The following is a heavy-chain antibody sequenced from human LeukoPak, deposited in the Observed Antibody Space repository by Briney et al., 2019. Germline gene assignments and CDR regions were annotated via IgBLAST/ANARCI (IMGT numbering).Heavy chain of an antibody. V-gene: IGHV3-7*04. CDR1: GFTFSGYW. CDR3: ARVGYSGYDLGY. CDR2: INQVVSVK. Sequence: PGGSLRLSCAASGFTFSGYWMTWVRQAPGKGLEWVANINQVVSVKSYVDSVKGRFTISRDNARNSLYLQMNSLRADDTAVYFCARVGYSGYDLGYWGQGTLVTVSS. J-gene: IGHJ4*02. D-gene: IGHD5-12*01.